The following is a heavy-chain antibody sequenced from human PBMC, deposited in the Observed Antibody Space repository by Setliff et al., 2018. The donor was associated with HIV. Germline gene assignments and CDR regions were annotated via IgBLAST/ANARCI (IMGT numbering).Heavy chain of an antibody. J-gene: IGHJ2*01. D-gene: IGHD5-18*01. CDR2: IFYSGST. Sequence: SGTLSLTCTASGGSVSDISYYWAWSRQPHGQGRQWVGTIFYSGSTYYNPSLKSRVTISVDTSKNQFSLRLNSVTAADTAVYYCVIDAGDSSLKGFWYFDLWGRGTLVTVSS. CDR1: GGSVSDISYY. V-gene: IGHV4-39*07. CDR3: VIDAGDSSLKGFWYFDL.